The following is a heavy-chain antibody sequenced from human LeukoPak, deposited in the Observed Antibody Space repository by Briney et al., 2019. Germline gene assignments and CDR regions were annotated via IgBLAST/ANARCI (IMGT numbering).Heavy chain of an antibody. CDR3: ARXSRXSSSWARPFDY. Sequence: PSETLSLTCTVSGGSISSGDYYWSWIRQPPGKGLEWIGYIYYSGSTYYNPSLKSRVTISVDTSKNQFSLKLSSVTAADTSVYYCARXSRXSSSWARPFDYWGQGTLVTVSS. CDR2: IYYSGST. V-gene: IGHV4-30-4*08. CDR1: GGSISSGDYY. J-gene: IGHJ4*02. D-gene: IGHD6-13*01.